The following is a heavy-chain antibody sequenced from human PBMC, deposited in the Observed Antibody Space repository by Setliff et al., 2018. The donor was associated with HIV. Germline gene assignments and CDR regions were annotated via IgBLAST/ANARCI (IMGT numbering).Heavy chain of an antibody. V-gene: IGHV4-39*01. J-gene: IGHJ6*03. CDR1: GGSISSSSYY. D-gene: IGHD3-10*01. Sequence: SETLSLTCTVSGGSISSSSYYWGWIRQPPGKGLEWIGNIYYTGNTYYNPSLKSRVTISVDTSKNQFSLKLSSVTAADTAVYYCARHYYGSGSYYTPPPYYYYYMDVWGKGTTVTVSS. CDR2: IYYTGNT. CDR3: ARHYYGSGSYYTPPPYYYYYMDV.